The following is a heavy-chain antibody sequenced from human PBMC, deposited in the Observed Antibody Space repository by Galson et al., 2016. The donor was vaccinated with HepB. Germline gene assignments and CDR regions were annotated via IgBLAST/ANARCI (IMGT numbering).Heavy chain of an antibody. CDR1: GFVFSNNG. Sequence: SLRLSCAASGFVFSNNGMHWVRQAPGKGLEWVAGLSYNGLNQHYPDSLMGRFTVSRDNSKSIMYLQMDSLRPDDTAVYYCTKQVAEGGLGDTWGQGTVVTVSS. J-gene: IGHJ5*02. CDR3: TKQVAEGGLGDT. D-gene: IGHD2-15*01. CDR2: LSYNGLNQ. V-gene: IGHV3-30*18.